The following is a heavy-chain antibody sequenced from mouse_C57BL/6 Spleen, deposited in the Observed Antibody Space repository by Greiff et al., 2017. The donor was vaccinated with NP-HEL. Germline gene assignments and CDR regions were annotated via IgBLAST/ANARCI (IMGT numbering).Heavy chain of an antibody. V-gene: IGHV1-62-2*01. CDR1: GYTFTEYT. CDR2: FYPGSGSI. D-gene: IGHD4-1*01. J-gene: IGHJ2*01. CDR3: ARHEGELAYFDY. Sequence: VQLQQSGAELVKPGASVKLSCKASGYTFTEYTIHWVQQRSGQGLEWIGWFYPGSGSIKYNEKFKDKATLTASKSSSTVYMELSRLTSEESAGYFCARHEGELAYFDYWGQGTTLTVSS.